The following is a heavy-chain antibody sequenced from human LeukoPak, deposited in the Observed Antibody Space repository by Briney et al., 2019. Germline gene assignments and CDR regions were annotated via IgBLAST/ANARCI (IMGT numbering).Heavy chain of an antibody. J-gene: IGHJ5*02. CDR2: INPNSGGT. V-gene: IGHV1-2*02. D-gene: IGHD2-2*01. Sequence: ASVKVSCKASGYTITGYYMHWVRQAPGQGLEWMGWINPNSGGTNYAQKFQGRVTMTRDTSISTANMELSRLRSDDTAVYYCARGYCSSTSCRNWFDPWGQGTLVTVSS. CDR1: GYTITGYY. CDR3: ARGYCSSTSCRNWFDP.